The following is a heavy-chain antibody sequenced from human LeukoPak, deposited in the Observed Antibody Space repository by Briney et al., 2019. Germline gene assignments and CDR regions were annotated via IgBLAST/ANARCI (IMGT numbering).Heavy chain of an antibody. Sequence: PSETLSLTCTVSGGSISSYYWSWIRQPPGKGLEWIGYIYYSGSTNYNPSLKSRVTISVDTSKNQFSLKLSSVTAADTAVYYCARDLGVVVPAAIFDPRGQGTLVTVSS. CDR3: ARDLGVVVPAAIFDP. V-gene: IGHV4-59*01. CDR1: GGSISSYY. CDR2: IYYSGST. J-gene: IGHJ5*02. D-gene: IGHD2-2*01.